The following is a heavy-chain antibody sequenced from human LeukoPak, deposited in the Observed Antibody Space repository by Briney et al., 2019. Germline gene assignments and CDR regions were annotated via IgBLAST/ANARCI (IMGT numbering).Heavy chain of an antibody. CDR1: GYSISSGYY. V-gene: IGHV4-38-2*01. Sequence: SETLSLTCAVSGYSISSGYYWGWIRQPPGKGLEWIGSIYHSGRTYYNPSLKSRVTISVDTSKNQFSLKLSSVTAADTAVYYCARHDLLLWFGEFSGRFDPWGQGTLVTVSS. D-gene: IGHD3-10*01. CDR2: IYHSGRT. CDR3: ARHDLLLWFGEFSGRFDP. J-gene: IGHJ5*02.